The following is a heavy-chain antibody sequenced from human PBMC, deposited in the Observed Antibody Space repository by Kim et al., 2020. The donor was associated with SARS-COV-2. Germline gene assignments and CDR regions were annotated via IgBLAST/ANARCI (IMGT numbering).Heavy chain of an antibody. D-gene: IGHD7-27*01. CDR1: GFSFSGYW. J-gene: IGHJ4*02. Sequence: GGSLRLSCAASGFSFSGYWMNWVRQAPGKGLEWVSRISSDRSTTLYADSVKGRFTISRDNSRTTLYLQMNSLRADDTAVYYCARVLTWGRSYFDSCCQG. V-gene: IGHV3-74*01. CDR3: ARVLTWGRSYFDS. CDR2: ISSDRSTT.